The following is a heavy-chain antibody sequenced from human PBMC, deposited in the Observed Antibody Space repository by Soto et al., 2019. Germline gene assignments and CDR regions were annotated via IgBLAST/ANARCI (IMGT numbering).Heavy chain of an antibody. J-gene: IGHJ4*02. V-gene: IGHV4-59*01. D-gene: IGHD3-10*01. CDR3: AREGYYGSGSYGEHLLLVY. CDR1: GGSISSYY. CDR2: MYYSGST. Sequence: QVQLQESGPGLVKPSETLSLTCTVSGGSISSYYWSWIRQPPGKGLEWIGYMYYSGSTNYNPSLXCGVTLSVDTPXTXLTXKLSSVTAADTAVYYCAREGYYGSGSYGEHLLLVYWGQGTLVTVSS.